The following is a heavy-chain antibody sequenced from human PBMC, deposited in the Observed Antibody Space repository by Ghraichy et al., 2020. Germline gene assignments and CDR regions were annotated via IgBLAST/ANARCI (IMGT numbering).Heavy chain of an antibody. D-gene: IGHD6-19*01. CDR1: GFTFSSYG. V-gene: IGHV3-33*01. CDR2: IWYDGGNK. CDR3: ARGVRPSVWSHEDYYYYGMDV. Sequence: GGSLRLSCAASGFTFSSYGMHWVRQAPGKGLEWVAVIWYDGGNKYYEDSVKGRFTISRDNSKNSLYLQMNSLRAEDTAVYYCARGVRPSVWSHEDYYYYGMDVWGQGTTVTVSS. J-gene: IGHJ6*02.